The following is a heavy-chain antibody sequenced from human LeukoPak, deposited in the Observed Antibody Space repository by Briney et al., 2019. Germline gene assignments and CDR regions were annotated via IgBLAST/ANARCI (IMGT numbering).Heavy chain of an antibody. D-gene: IGHD2-2*02. Sequence: KPSETLSLTCAVYGGSFSGYYWSWIRQPPGKGLEWIGEINHSGSTNYNPSLKSRVTISVDTSKNQFSLKLSSVTAADTAVYYCARASRAIVVVPAAIRRGRWRPLDYCGQGTLVTVSS. CDR3: ARASRAIVVVPAAIRRGRWRPLDY. J-gene: IGHJ4*02. CDR1: GGSFSGYY. V-gene: IGHV4-34*01. CDR2: INHSGST.